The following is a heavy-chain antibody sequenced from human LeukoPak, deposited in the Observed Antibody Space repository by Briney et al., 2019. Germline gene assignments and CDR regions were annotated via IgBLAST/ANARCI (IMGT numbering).Heavy chain of an antibody. CDR2: IYYSGST. Sequence: SETLSLTCTVSGGSISGGGYYWSWIRQHPGTGLEWIGYIYYSGSTYYNPSLKSRVTISVDTSKNQFSLKLNSVTAADTAVYYCARDLRLDSSGYYPDAFDIWGQGTMVTVSS. D-gene: IGHD3-22*01. V-gene: IGHV4-31*03. J-gene: IGHJ3*02. CDR3: ARDLRLDSSGYYPDAFDI. CDR1: GGSISGGGYY.